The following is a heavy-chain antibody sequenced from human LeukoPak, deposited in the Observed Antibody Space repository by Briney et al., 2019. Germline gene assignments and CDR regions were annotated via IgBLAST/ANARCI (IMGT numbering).Heavy chain of an antibody. Sequence: ASVKVSCKASGYTFTSYDINWVRQATGQGLEWMGWMNPNSGNTGYAQKFQGRVTMTRNTSRSTAYMELSSLRSEDTAVYYCARGPIRYFDWLYYYYYYGMDVWGQGTTVTVSS. CDR2: MNPNSGNT. V-gene: IGHV1-8*01. CDR1: GYTFTSYD. CDR3: ARGPIRYFDWLYYYYYYGMDV. J-gene: IGHJ6*02. D-gene: IGHD3-9*01.